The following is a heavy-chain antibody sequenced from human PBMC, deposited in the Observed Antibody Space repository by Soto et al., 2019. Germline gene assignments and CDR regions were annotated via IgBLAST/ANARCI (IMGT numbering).Heavy chain of an antibody. CDR2: ISSSSSYI. CDR1: GFTFSSYS. CDR3: ARDAADYDILNGPDEYYHYYGMDV. V-gene: IGHV3-21*01. D-gene: IGHD3-9*01. Sequence: PGGSLRLSSGASGFTFSSYSMNWVRQAPGKGLEWVSSISSSSSYIYYADSVKGRVTISRDNANNSLYLQMNSLRAEDTAVYYCARDAADYDILNGPDEYYHYYGMDVWGQGTTVTVSS. J-gene: IGHJ6*02.